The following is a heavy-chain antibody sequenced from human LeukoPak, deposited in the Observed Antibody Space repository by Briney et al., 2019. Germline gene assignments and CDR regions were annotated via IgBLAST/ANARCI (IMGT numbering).Heavy chain of an antibody. Sequence: GGSLRLSCAASGFTFSGYTMHWVRQAPNKGLVWAAIISYDGSNKYYADSVKGRFTISRDNSRNTLFLQMNSLRAEDTAVYYCAGDGYNYFDYWGQGTLVTVSS. V-gene: IGHV3-30*04. CDR3: AGDGYNYFDY. CDR2: ISYDGSNK. J-gene: IGHJ4*02. D-gene: IGHD5-24*01. CDR1: GFTFSGYT.